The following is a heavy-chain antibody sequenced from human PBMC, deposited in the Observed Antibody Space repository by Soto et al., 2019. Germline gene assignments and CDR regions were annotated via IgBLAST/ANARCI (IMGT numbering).Heavy chain of an antibody. J-gene: IGHJ4*02. V-gene: IGHV3-30*03. CDR1: GLPLTPYG. D-gene: IGHD3-10*01. CDR2: ISYDGSNT. Sequence: GGSLRLSCAASGLPLTPYGMHWVREGPDKGLEWVAVISYDGSNTYYADSVKGRFTISRDNSKNTLYLQMNSLRPEDTALYYCVGGQYYFDYRGQGTLVTVSS. CDR3: VGGQYYFDY.